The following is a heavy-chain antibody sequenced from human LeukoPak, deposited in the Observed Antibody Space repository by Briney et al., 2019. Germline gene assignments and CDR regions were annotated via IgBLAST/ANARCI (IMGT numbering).Heavy chain of an antibody. CDR1: GGSISSSRYY. D-gene: IGHD4-23*01. V-gene: IGHV4-39*01. Sequence: SETLSLTCTVSGGSISSSRYYWGWIRQPPGKGLEWIGSIYYSGSTYYNPSLKSRVTISVDTSKNQFSLKLSSVTAADTAVYYCAVDYGGNPNAFDIWGQGTTVTVSS. CDR2: IYYSGST. CDR3: AVDYGGNPNAFDI. J-gene: IGHJ3*02.